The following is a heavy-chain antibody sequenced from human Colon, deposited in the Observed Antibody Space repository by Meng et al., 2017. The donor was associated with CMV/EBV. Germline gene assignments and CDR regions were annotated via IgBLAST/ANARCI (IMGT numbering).Heavy chain of an antibody. D-gene: IGHD1-26*01. CDR3: VRESQSGSYIYLQH. V-gene: IGHV1-18*01. CDR1: GYTFTNYG. CDR2: ISAYTGDT. J-gene: IGHJ1*01. Sequence: QVQLVQSGAEVKKPGASVKVSCKASGYTFTNYGISWVRQASGQGLEWMGWISAYTGDTYYAQKFQGRVTMTTDTSTSTAYMELRSLRSDDTAEYYCVRESQSGSYIYLQHWGQGTLVTVSS.